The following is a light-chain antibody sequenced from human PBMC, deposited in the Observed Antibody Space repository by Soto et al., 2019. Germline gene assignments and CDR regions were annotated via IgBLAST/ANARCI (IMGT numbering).Light chain of an antibody. CDR3: QELYSYPRT. J-gene: IGKJ1*01. V-gene: IGKV1-9*01. CDR2: AAS. CDR1: QGISSY. Sequence: DIQLTQSPSFLSASIGDRVTITCRASQGISSYLAWYQQKPGKAPNLLIYAASTLQGGVPSRFSGSGSGAEFTLTISSLQPEDSATYYCQELYSYPRTFGQGTKVEIK.